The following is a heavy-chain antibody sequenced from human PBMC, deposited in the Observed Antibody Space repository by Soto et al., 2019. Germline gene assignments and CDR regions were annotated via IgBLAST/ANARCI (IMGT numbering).Heavy chain of an antibody. V-gene: IGHV3-30-3*01. Sequence: PGGSLRLSCAASGFIFSSYVMHWVRQAPGKGLEWVAVISYDGTNKHYADSVKGRFTISRDNSKSTLYVQMNSLRAEDTAVYYCARSYCGDDCALDHWGQGTLVTAPQ. CDR3: ARSYCGDDCALDH. CDR1: GFIFSSYV. CDR2: ISYDGTNK. J-gene: IGHJ4*02. D-gene: IGHD2-21*02.